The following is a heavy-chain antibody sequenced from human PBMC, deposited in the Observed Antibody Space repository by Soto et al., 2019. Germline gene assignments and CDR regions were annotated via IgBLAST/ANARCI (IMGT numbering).Heavy chain of an antibody. V-gene: IGHV3-23*01. CDR2: ISGSGGST. J-gene: IGHJ4*02. CDR3: AKVRGYSGYECLDN. Sequence: EVQLLESGGGLVQPGGSLRLSCAASGFTFSSYAMSWVRQAPGKGLEWVSVISGSGGSTYYADSVKGRFTISRDSSKNTLYLQMNSLRAEDTAVYYCAKVRGYSGYECLDNWGQGTLVTVSS. D-gene: IGHD5-12*01. CDR1: GFTFSSYA.